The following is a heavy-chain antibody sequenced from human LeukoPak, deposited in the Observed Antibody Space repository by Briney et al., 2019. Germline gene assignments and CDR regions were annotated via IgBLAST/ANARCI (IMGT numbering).Heavy chain of an antibody. D-gene: IGHD6-13*01. J-gene: IGHJ4*02. CDR1: GGSFSGCY. V-gene: IGHV4-34*01. CDR3: AREGGVAAAGYYYYFDY. CDR2: INHSGST. Sequence: SETLSLTCAVYGGSFSGCYWSWIRQPPGKGLEWIGEINHSGSTNYNPSLKSRVTISVDTSKNQFSLKLSSVTAADTAVYYCAREGGVAAAGYYYYFDYWGQGTLVTVSS.